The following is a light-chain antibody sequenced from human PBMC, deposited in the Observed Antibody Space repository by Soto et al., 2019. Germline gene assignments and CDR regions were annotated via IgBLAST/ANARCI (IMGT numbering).Light chain of an antibody. V-gene: IGKV3-20*01. CDR3: QQYGGSRIT. CDR2: GTS. J-gene: IGKJ5*01. CDR1: QSVSSSY. Sequence: EIVLTQSPGTLSLSPGERATLSCRASQSVSSSYLAWYQQKPGQAPRLLIYGTSSRATGIPDRFSGSGSRTDFTLTISRLEPEDFAVYYCQQYGGSRITFGQGTRLEIK.